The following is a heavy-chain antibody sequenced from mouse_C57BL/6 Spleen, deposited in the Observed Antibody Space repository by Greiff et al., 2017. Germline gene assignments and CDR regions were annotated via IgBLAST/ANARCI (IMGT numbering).Heavy chain of an antibody. J-gene: IGHJ3*01. Sequence: EVQLQESGPGMVKPSQSLSLTCTVTGYSITSGYDWHWIRHFPGNKLEWMGYISSSGSTNYNPSLKSRISITHDTAKNHFFLKLNSVTTEDTATYYWARDDYGSNYVSWFAYWGQGTLVTVSA. CDR1: GYSITSGYD. CDR2: ISSSGST. CDR3: ARDDYGSNYVSWFAY. V-gene: IGHV3-1*01. D-gene: IGHD1-1*01.